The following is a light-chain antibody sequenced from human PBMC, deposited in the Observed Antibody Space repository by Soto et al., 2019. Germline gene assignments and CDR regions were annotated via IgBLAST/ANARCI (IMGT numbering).Light chain of an antibody. J-gene: IGKJ5*01. CDR2: GAS. Sequence: ETVMTQSPATLSVSPGERATLSCRASQSVSGKLAWYQQKPGQAPRLLIYGASTRATGIPARFSGSGSGTEFTLSISSLQSEDSAVYYCQQYNNWPPITFGQGTRLEI. CDR3: QQYNNWPPIT. V-gene: IGKV3D-15*01. CDR1: QSVSGK.